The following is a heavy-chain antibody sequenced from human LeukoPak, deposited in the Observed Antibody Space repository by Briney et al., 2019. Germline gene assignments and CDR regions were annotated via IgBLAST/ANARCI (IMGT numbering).Heavy chain of an antibody. J-gene: IGHJ4*02. V-gene: IGHV4-59*08. CDR2: IYYSGST. CDR1: GGSISPYY. D-gene: IGHD2-15*01. CDR3: ARHGYCSGGSCYWDY. Sequence: PSETLSLTCIVSGGSISPYYWSWIRQPPGSGPEWIAYIYYSGSTSYNPSLKSRVAISVDTSNNEVSLKLSSVTAADTAVYYCARHGYCSGGSCYWDYWGQGTLVTVSS.